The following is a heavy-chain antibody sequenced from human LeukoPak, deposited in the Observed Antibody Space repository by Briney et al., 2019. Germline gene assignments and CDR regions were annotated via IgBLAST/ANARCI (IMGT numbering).Heavy chain of an antibody. CDR3: ARESFSSGYDY. CDR1: GGTFSSYA. V-gene: IGHV1-69*13. J-gene: IGHJ4*02. D-gene: IGHD3-22*01. CDR2: ISAYNGNT. Sequence: SVKVSCKASGGTFSSYAISWVRQAPGQGLEWMGWISAYNGNTNYAQKFQGRVTITADESTSTAYMELSSLRSEDTAVYYCARESFSSGYDYWGQGTLVTVSS.